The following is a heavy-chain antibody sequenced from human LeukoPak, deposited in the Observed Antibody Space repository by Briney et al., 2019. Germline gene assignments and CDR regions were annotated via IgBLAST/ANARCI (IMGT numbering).Heavy chain of an antibody. Sequence: GGSLRLSCAASGFTFSSYGMHWVRQAPGKGLEWVAVISYDGSNKYYADSVKGRFTISRDNSKNTLYLQMNSLKTEDTAVYYCTTEEREILLWFGELLTPNDYWGQGTLVTVSS. J-gene: IGHJ4*02. CDR3: TTEEREILLWFGELLTPNDY. V-gene: IGHV3-30*03. CDR2: ISYDGSNK. D-gene: IGHD3-10*01. CDR1: GFTFSSYG.